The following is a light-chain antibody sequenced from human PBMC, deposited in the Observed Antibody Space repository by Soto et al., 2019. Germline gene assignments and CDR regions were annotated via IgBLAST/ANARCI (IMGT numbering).Light chain of an antibody. CDR2: GAS. J-gene: IGKJ1*01. CDR1: QSVRNN. CDR3: QQYNQWPLWT. Sequence: IVMTLSPTTLSVSQGERATISFSASQSVRNNLAWYQQRPGQAPRLLIYGASTRAAGIPARFSGSGSETEFTLTIRSLQSEDFAVYYCQQYNQWPLWTFGQGTKVDIK. V-gene: IGKV3-15*01.